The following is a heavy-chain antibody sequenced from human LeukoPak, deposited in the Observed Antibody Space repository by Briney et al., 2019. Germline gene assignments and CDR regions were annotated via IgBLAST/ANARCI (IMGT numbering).Heavy chain of an antibody. CDR1: GYTFTDYY. Sequence: ASVKVSCKVSGYTFTDYYMHWVPQAPGKGLEWMGLVDPEDGETIYAEKFQGRITITADTSTDTAYMELSSLRSEDTAVYYCAQDNWFDPWGQGTLVTVSS. J-gene: IGHJ5*02. CDR3: AQDNWFDP. CDR2: VDPEDGET. V-gene: IGHV1-69-2*01.